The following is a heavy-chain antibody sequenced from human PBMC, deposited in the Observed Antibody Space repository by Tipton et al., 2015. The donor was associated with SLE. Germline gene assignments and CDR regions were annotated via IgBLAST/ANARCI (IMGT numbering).Heavy chain of an antibody. CDR2: IYYSGST. D-gene: IGHD2-15*01. Sequence: TLSLTCTVSGGSISSYYWSWIRQPPGKGLEWIGYIYYSGSTNYNPSLKSRVTISVDTSKNQFSLKLSSVTAADTAVYYCAGVACSGGSCYSGYDAFDIWGQGTMVTVSS. CDR1: GGSISSYY. CDR3: AGVACSGGSCYSGYDAFDI. J-gene: IGHJ3*02. V-gene: IGHV4-59*01.